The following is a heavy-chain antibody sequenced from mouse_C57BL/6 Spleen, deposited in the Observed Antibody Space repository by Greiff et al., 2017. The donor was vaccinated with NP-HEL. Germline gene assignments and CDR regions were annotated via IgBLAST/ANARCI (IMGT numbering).Heavy chain of an antibody. J-gene: IGHJ1*03. V-gene: IGHV1-64*01. CDR2: IHPNSGST. CDR3: ARGDGYWGDFDG. CDR1: GYTFTSYW. Sequence: QVQLQQPGAELVKPGASVKLSCKASGYTFTSYWMHWVKQRPGQGLEWIGMIHPNSGSTNYNEKFKSKATLTVDKSSSTAYMQLSSLTSEDSAVYCCARGDGYWGDFDGWGTGTTVTVSS. D-gene: IGHD2-3*01.